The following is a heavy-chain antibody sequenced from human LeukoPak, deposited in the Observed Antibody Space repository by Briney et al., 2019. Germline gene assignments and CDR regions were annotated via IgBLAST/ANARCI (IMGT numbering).Heavy chain of an antibody. CDR2: VSLTGET. D-gene: IGHD2/OR15-2a*01. CDR3: SRESASFCPFGY. Sequence: SETLSLTCGVSGRSISRTNGGSWVRQPPGQGLEWIGEVSLTGETNYNPSLNGRVTMSLDGSRNQLSLTLTSVTAADTALFYCSRESASFCPFGYWGQGTLVIVPP. V-gene: IGHV4-4*02. J-gene: IGHJ4*02. CDR1: GRSISRTNG.